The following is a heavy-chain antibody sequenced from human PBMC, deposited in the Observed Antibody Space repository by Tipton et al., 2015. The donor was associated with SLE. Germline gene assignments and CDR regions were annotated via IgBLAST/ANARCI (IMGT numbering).Heavy chain of an antibody. Sequence: TLSLTCTVSGGPISSDDYYWTWIRQHPGKGLEWIGYTSKSGSTYYTPSLKSRVTISVDASKNQFSLKLTSVTAADTAVYYCARGGVGGYDYFDFWGQGTLVTVSS. CDR1: GGPISSDDYY. J-gene: IGHJ4*02. D-gene: IGHD5-12*01. CDR3: ARGGVGGYDYFDF. V-gene: IGHV4-31*03. CDR2: TSKSGST.